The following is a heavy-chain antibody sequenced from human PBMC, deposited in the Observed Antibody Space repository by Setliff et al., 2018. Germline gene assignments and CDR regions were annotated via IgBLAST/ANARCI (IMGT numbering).Heavy chain of an antibody. V-gene: IGHV4-39*07. CDR3: ARGITYYYHMDL. Sequence: SETLSLTCTVSGGSISSMSYYWGWIRQPPGKGLEWIGSIYHSGSSYYNSSLNSRVTMSVDTSKNQFSLMLTSVTAADTAVYFCARGITYYYHMDLWGTGTTVTVSS. CDR1: GGSISSMSYY. J-gene: IGHJ6*03. D-gene: IGHD3-10*01. CDR2: IYHSGSS.